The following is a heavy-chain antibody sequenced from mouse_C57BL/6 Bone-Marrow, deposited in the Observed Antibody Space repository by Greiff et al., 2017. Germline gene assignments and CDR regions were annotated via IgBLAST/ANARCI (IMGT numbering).Heavy chain of an antibody. J-gene: IGHJ4*01. D-gene: IGHD2-5*01. CDR2: IRNKANGYTT. V-gene: IGHV7-3*01. Sequence: EVKLVESGGGLVQPGGSLSLSCAASGFTFTDYYMSWVRQPPGKALEWLGFIRNKANGYTTEYSASVKGRFTISRDNSQSILYLQMNALRAEDSATYYCARLPAYYSNFYYAMDYWGQGTSVTVSS. CDR1: GFTFTDYY. CDR3: ARLPAYYSNFYYAMDY.